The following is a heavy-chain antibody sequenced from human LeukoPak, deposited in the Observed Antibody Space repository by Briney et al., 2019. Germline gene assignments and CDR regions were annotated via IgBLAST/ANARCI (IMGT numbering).Heavy chain of an antibody. CDR1: GGSFSGYY. CDR2: INHSGST. Sequence: ASETLSLTCAVYGGSFSGYYWSWIRQPPGKGLEWIGEINHSGSTNYNPSLKSRVTISVDTSKNQFSLKLSSVTAADTAVYYCARGSAEYDILTGSNLDYWGQGTLVTVSS. J-gene: IGHJ4*02. D-gene: IGHD3-9*01. CDR3: ARGSAEYDILTGSNLDY. V-gene: IGHV4-34*01.